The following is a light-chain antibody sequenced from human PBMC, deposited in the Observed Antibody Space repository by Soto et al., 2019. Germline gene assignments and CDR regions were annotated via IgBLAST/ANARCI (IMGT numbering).Light chain of an antibody. CDR3: CSSAGSSVWV. CDR1: SSDVGGYKY. J-gene: IGLJ3*02. V-gene: IGLV2-11*01. Sequence: QSALTQPRSVSGSPGQSVIISCTGTSSDVGGYKYVSWYQQHPGKAPKLVIYDVSERLSGVPDRFSGSKSGNTASLTISGLQAEDEADYHCCSSAGSSVWVFGGGTKLTVL. CDR2: DVS.